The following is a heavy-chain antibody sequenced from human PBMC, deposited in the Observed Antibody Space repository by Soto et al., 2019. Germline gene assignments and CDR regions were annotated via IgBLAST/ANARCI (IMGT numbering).Heavy chain of an antibody. CDR2: INHSGST. D-gene: IGHD2-15*01. CDR1: GGSFSGYY. CDR3: ARAERRYCSGGSCHPPYATDV. V-gene: IGHV4-34*01. J-gene: IGHJ6*02. Sequence: SETLSLTCAVYGGSFSGYYWSWIRQPPGKGLEWIGEINHSGSTNYNPSLKSRVTISVDTSKNQFSLKLSSVTAADTAVYYCARAERRYCSGGSCHPPYATDVWGQGPTVTLSS.